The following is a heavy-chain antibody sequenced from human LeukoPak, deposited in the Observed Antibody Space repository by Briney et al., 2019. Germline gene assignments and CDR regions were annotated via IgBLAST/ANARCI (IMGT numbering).Heavy chain of an antibody. J-gene: IGHJ2*01. V-gene: IGHV1-18*01. CDR1: GGTFSNYG. D-gene: IGHD5-24*01. Sequence: ASVKVSCKASGGTFSNYGISWVRQAPGQGLEWMGWISPYNGNADYAQKLQGRVTMTTDTSTTTGYMELRSLRSDDTAVYYCARGWLQPYWYFDLWGRGTLVTVSS. CDR3: ARGWLQPYWYFDL. CDR2: ISPYNGNA.